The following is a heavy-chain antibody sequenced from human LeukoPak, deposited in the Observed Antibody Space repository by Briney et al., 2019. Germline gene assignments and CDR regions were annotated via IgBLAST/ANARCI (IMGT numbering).Heavy chain of an antibody. CDR2: ISAYNGNT. V-gene: IGHV1-18*01. CDR3: ARGGSSWYIWFDP. CDR1: VYTFPSYV. D-gene: IGHD6-13*01. Sequence: ASVRASCKPSVYTFPSYVISWVGQAPGQGLEWMGWISAYNGNTNYAQKLQGRVTMTTDTSTSTAYMELRSLRSDDTAVYYCARGGSSWYIWFDPWGQGTLVTVSS. J-gene: IGHJ5*02.